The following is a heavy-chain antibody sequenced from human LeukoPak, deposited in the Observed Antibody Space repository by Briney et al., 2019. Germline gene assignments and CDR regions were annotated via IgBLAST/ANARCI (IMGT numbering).Heavy chain of an antibody. J-gene: IGHJ6*02. CDR1: GFTFSSFA. CDR3: ARRNAMDV. CDR2: VSGGGST. V-gene: IGHV3-23*01. Sequence: GGSLRLSCAASGFTFSSFAMSWVRQAPGKGLEWVSTVSGGGSTYYADSVKGRFTISRDNSKDTLYLQLNSLRAEDTAVYYCARRNAMDVWGQGTTVIVFS.